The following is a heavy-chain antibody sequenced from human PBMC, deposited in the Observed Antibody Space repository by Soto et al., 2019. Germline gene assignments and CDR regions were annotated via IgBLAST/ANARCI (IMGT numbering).Heavy chain of an antibody. D-gene: IGHD1-1*01. J-gene: IGHJ4*02. CDR1: GYSFISFG. V-gene: IGHV1-18*01. Sequence: QVQLVQSGAEVKKPGASVNVSCKASGYSFISFGISWVRQAPGQGLEWMGWISPYIGNKEYAQNFQGRLTMATDTSTTTAYMELKTLRSDDTAVYYCTRGNRGFSDYWGRGTRVTVSS. CDR2: ISPYIGNK. CDR3: TRGNRGFSDY.